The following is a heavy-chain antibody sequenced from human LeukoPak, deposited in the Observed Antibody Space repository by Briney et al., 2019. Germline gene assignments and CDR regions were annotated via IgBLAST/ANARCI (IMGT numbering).Heavy chain of an antibody. Sequence: SETLSLTCTVSGGSISSYYWSCVRQPPGKGLEWVGYIYYSGSTNYNPSLKSRVTISVETSKNQFSLKLSSVTAADTAVYYCASSGEEVSNFDYWGQGTLVTVSS. V-gene: IGHV4-59*12. CDR2: IYYSGST. CDR3: ASSGEEVSNFDY. D-gene: IGHD7-27*01. CDR1: GGSISSYY. J-gene: IGHJ4*02.